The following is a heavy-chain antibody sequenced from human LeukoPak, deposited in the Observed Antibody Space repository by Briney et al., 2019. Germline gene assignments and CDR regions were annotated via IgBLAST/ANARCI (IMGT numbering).Heavy chain of an antibody. CDR1: GGSISSYY. Sequence: SETLSLTCTVSGGSISSYYWNWIRQPPGKGLEWIGYIYNSGSTNYNPSLKSRVTISVDTSKNQFSLKLSSVTAADTAVYYCASIYGSGSMGDYWGQGTLVTVSS. D-gene: IGHD3-10*01. CDR3: ASIYGSGSMGDY. CDR2: IYNSGST. J-gene: IGHJ4*02. V-gene: IGHV4-59*08.